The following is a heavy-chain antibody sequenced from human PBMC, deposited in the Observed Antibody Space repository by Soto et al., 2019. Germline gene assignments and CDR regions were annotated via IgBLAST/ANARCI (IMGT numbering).Heavy chain of an antibody. CDR3: ARRYGSCFDY. J-gene: IGHJ4*02. CDR1: GASISSSTYY. V-gene: IGHV4-61*05. Sequence: PETLSLTCTVSGASISSSTYYWGWLRQPPGKGLEWIGCIWYSGSTNYNPSLKSRVTISVDTSKNQFSLKLSSVTAADTDVYYCARRYGSCFDYWGQGTQVTVSS. D-gene: IGHD6-6*01. CDR2: IWYSGST.